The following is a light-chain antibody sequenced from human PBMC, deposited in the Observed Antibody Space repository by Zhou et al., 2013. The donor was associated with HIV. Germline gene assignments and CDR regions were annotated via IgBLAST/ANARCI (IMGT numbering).Light chain of an antibody. J-gene: IGKJ1*01. CDR1: QGISNY. Sequence: DIQMTQSPSSLSVSVGDRVTITCRASQGISNYLAWYQQKRGTVPKLLIYAASTLQSGVPSRFTGSGSGTDFTLTITSLEPEDVATYYCQKXNSAPXTFGQGTKVEIK. CDR3: QKXNSAPXT. V-gene: IGKV1-27*01. CDR2: AAS.